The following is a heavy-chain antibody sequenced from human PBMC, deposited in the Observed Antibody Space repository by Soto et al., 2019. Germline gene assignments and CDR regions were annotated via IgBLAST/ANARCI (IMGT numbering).Heavy chain of an antibody. Sequence: QVQLQESGPGLVKPSETLSLTCAVSCDSISSYYSMWIRQPPGKGLESIGYLYYGRSANYNPSLKSRVTLSVDTSTNQCSLTLSSMTAADTAVYYCALRSMAVVPEYWGQGTLVTVSS. CDR1: CDSISSYY. J-gene: IGHJ4*02. V-gene: IGHV4-59*01. D-gene: IGHD3-22*01. CDR3: ALRSMAVVPEY. CDR2: LYYGRSA.